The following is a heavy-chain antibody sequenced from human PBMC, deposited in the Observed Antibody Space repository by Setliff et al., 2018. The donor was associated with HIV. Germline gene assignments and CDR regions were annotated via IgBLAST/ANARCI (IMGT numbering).Heavy chain of an antibody. J-gene: IGHJ3*02. CDR3: ARQYADPESGILDAFDI. CDR2: IYHSGST. CDR1: GYSISSGYY. V-gene: IGHV4-38-2*01. D-gene: IGHD1-26*01. Sequence: SETLSLTCAVSGYSISSGYYWGWIRQPPGKGLEWIGSIYHSGSTSYNPSLKSRVTISLDTSKNQFSLRMSSVTAADTAVYYCARQYADPESGILDAFDIWGQGTMVTVSS.